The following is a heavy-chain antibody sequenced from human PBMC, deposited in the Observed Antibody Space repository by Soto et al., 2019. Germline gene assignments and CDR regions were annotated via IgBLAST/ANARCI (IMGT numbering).Heavy chain of an antibody. Sequence: PGVSLRLSFAASGFTFSSYTMNWVRQAPGKGLEWVSYISLSGSDMYYAGSVKGRFTISRDNAKNSLSLQMNSLRAEDTAVYYCVRDHIWSFDYWGQGTPVTVSS. CDR2: ISLSGSDM. V-gene: IGHV3-48*01. CDR3: VRDHIWSFDY. D-gene: IGHD3-10*01. J-gene: IGHJ4*02. CDR1: GFTFSSYT.